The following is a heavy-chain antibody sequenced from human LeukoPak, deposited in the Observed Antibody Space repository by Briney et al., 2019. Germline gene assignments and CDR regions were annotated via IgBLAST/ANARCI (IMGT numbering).Heavy chain of an antibody. D-gene: IGHD3-22*01. CDR1: GYTFTGYY. CDR3: ARDYYDSSGQPDY. Sequence: ASVKVSCKASGYTFTGYYMHWVRQAPGQGLEWMGWINPNSGGTNYAQKFQGRVTMTRDTSISTAYMELSRLRSDDMAVYYCARDYYDSSGQPDYWGQGTLVTVSS. V-gene: IGHV1-2*02. J-gene: IGHJ4*02. CDR2: INPNSGGT.